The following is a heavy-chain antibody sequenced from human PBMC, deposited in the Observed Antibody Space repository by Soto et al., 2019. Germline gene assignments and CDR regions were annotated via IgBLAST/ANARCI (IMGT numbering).Heavy chain of an antibody. CDR2: IWYDGSNK. D-gene: IGHD3-10*01. V-gene: IGHV3-33*01. CDR3: ARDEYGSGSYYLYYYYYYGMDV. Sequence: VGSLRLSCAASGFTFSSYGMHWVRQAPGKGLEWVAVIWYDGSNKYYADSVKGRFTISRDNSKNTLYLQMNSLRAEDTAVYYCARDEYGSGSYYLYYYYYYGMDVWGQGTTVTVSS. CDR1: GFTFSSYG. J-gene: IGHJ6*02.